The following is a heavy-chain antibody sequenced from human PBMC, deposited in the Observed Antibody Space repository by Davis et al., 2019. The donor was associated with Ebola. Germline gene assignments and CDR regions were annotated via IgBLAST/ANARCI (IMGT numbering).Heavy chain of an antibody. J-gene: IGHJ4*02. V-gene: IGHV1-69*06. Sequence: SVKVSCKASGGTFSSYAISWVRQAPGQGLEWMGGIIPIFGTANYAQKFQGRVTITADKSTSTAYMELSSLRSDDTAVYYCARREWLRDYYFDYWGQGTLVTVSS. CDR3: ARREWLRDYYFDY. CDR2: IIPIFGTA. D-gene: IGHD5-12*01. CDR1: GGTFSSYA.